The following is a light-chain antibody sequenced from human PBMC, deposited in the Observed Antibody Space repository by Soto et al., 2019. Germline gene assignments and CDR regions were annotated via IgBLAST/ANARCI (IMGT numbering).Light chain of an antibody. Sequence: EIIMTQSPSTLSVSPGERATLSCRASQSVSSSLAWYQQKPGQAPRLLIYGASTRATGIPARFSGSGSGTDFTLTISRLEPEDFAVYYCQQYGSSLITFGQGTRLDIK. J-gene: IGKJ5*01. V-gene: IGKV3-15*01. CDR2: GAS. CDR1: QSVSSS. CDR3: QQYGSSLIT.